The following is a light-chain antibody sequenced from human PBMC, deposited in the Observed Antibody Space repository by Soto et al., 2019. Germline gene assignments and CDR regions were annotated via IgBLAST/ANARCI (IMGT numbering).Light chain of an antibody. V-gene: IGKV1-5*03. CDR1: QTISSW. J-gene: IGKJ1*01. Sequence: DIQMTQSPSTLSGSVGDRVTITCRASQTISSWLAWYPQNPGKAPKVLIYKASSLDSGVPSRFSGTGSGTEFTLTISSLQPDDFATYYCQQHQTYSTFRQGTKGGYQ. CDR2: KAS. CDR3: QQHQTYST.